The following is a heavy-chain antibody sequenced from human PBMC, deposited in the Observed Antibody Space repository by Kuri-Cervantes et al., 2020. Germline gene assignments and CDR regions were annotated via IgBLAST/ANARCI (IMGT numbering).Heavy chain of an antibody. J-gene: IGHJ6*02. V-gene: IGHV1-8*01. CDR1: GYTFTSYD. CDR2: MNPNSGNT. CDR3: ARVPVPYYYGSGSYYKTPDYYYYGMDV. D-gene: IGHD3-10*01. Sequence: ASVKVSYKASGYTFTSYDINWVRQATGQGLEWMGWMNPNSGNTGYAQKFQGRVTMTRNTSISTAYMELSSLRSEDTAVYYCARVPVPYYYGSGSYYKTPDYYYYGMDVWGQGTTVTVSS.